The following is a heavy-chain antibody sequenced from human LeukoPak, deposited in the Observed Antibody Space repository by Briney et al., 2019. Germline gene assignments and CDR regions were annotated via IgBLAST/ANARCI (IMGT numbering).Heavy chain of an antibody. Sequence: PGGSLRLSCAASGFTFSSYAMSWVRQVPGKGLEWVSAISGSGGSTYYADSVKGRFTISRDNSKNTLYLQMNSLRAEDTAVYYCAKDNYYDSSGLPPDYWGQGTLVTVSS. D-gene: IGHD3-22*01. V-gene: IGHV3-23*01. CDR1: GFTFSSYA. CDR3: AKDNYYDSSGLPPDY. J-gene: IGHJ4*02. CDR2: ISGSGGST.